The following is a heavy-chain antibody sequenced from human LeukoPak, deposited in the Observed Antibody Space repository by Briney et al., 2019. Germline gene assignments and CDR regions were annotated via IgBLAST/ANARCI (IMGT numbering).Heavy chain of an antibody. D-gene: IGHD4-17*01. CDR3: ARDLGDYVGYDAFDI. CDR1: RFIYRTDE. V-gene: IGHV3-48*03. J-gene: IGHJ3*02. CDR2: ITGSGGKT. Sequence: GGTLIISRASSRFIYRTDEMKWAHRARRRGGWGLSYITGSGGKTYSADSVKGRFTISRDNANKLLFLRMNSLRAEDTAVYYCARDLGDYVGYDAFDIWGQGTMVTVSS.